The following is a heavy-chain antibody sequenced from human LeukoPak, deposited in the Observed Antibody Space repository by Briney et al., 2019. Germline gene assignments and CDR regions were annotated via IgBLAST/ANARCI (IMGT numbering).Heavy chain of an antibody. D-gene: IGHD6-13*01. J-gene: IGHJ5*02. CDR2: IIPIFGTA. CDR1: GGTFSSYA. CDR3: ARVPFDQQLVLHSNWFDP. V-gene: IGHV1-69*13. Sequence: ASVKVPCKASGGTFSSYAISWVRQAPGQGLEWMGGIIPIFGTANYAQKFQGRVTITADESTSTAYMELSSLRSEDTAVYYCARVPFDQQLVLHSNWFDPWGQGTLVTVSS.